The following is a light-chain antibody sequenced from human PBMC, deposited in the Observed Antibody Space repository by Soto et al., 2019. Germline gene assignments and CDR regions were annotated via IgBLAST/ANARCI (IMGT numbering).Light chain of an antibody. CDR3: QQYNSLSDVT. Sequence: DIPMTQSPSTLSASVGDRVTITCRASQSIRTWVAWYQQKPGKAPKLLIYEASSLESGVPSRFSGGGSGTEFTLTISSLQPDDFATYYCQQYNSLSDVTFGPGTKVDIK. V-gene: IGKV1-5*03. CDR2: EAS. CDR1: QSIRTW. J-gene: IGKJ3*01.